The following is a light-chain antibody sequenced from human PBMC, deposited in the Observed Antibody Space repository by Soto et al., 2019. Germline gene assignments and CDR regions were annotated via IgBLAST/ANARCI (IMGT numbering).Light chain of an antibody. V-gene: IGLV2-14*01. J-gene: IGLJ3*02. Sequence: QSALTQPASVSGSPGQSITISCTGTSSDIGGYNYVSWYQQHPGKAPKLMIYEVSNRPSGVSNRFSGSKSGNTASLTISGPQAEDEADYFCSSYRSTRTVVVGGGTKLTVL. CDR2: EVS. CDR1: SSDIGGYNY. CDR3: SSYRSTRTVV.